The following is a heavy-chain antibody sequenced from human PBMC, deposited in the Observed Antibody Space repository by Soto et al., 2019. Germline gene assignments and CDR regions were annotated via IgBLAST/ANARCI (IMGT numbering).Heavy chain of an antibody. D-gene: IGHD3-22*01. CDR3: ARGVSALDYYGSSGHSFAL. Sequence: SETLSLTCAVSGGSISSGGYSWTWIRQPPEKGLEWIGYIYHSGSTYYNPSLKSRVTISVDRSKNQFSLKLSSVTAADTAVYYCARGVSALDYYGSSGHSFALCGQGTPVLVSS. J-gene: IGHJ5*02. V-gene: IGHV4-30-2*01. CDR2: IYHSGST. CDR1: GGSISSGGYS.